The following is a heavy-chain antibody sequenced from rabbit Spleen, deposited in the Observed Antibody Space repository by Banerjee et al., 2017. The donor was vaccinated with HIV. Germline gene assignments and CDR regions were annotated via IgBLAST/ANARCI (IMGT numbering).Heavy chain of an antibody. Sequence: EESGGGLVKPGGTLTLTCKASGIDFNSDDYMCWVRQPPGKGLEWIGYIEPIFGRTYYASWAKGRFTISKTSSTTVTLQMTSLTVADTATYFCARDTGSGHYIDAYFDLWGPGTLVTVS. J-gene: IGHJ4*01. D-gene: IGHD1-1*01. CDR1: GIDFNSDDY. CDR3: ARDTGSGHYIDAYFDL. V-gene: IGHV1S40*01. CDR2: IEPIFGRT.